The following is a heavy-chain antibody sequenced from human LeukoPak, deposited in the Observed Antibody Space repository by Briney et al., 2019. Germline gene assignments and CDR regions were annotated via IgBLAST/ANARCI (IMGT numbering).Heavy chain of an antibody. Sequence: GGSLRLSCAASGFTLSTFDMHSVRQVPGKSLEWVSAIDTAGDTYYPDSVKGRFTASRESDKNSLYLQMNSLRAGDTAMYYCARVRERAFDFWGQGTMVTVSS. J-gene: IGHJ3*01. V-gene: IGHV3-13*04. CDR3: ARVRERAFDF. CDR2: IDTAGDT. D-gene: IGHD5-24*01. CDR1: GFTLSTFD.